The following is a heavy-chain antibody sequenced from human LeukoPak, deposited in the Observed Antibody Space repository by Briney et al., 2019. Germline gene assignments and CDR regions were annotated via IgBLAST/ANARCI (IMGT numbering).Heavy chain of an antibody. Sequence: RASVKVSCKASGYTFTSYYMHWVRQAPGQGLEWMGIINPSGGSTSYAQKFQGRVTMTRDTSTSTVYMELSSLRSEDTAVYYCARSIAVADHFDYWGQGTLVTASS. CDR1: GYTFTSYY. V-gene: IGHV1-46*01. CDR3: ARSIAVADHFDY. CDR2: INPSGGST. D-gene: IGHD6-19*01. J-gene: IGHJ4*02.